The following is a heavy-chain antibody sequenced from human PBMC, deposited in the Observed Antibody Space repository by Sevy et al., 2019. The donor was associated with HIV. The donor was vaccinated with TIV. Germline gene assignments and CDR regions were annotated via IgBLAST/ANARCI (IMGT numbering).Heavy chain of an antibody. D-gene: IGHD2-15*01. Sequence: SETLSLTCTVSGGSISSSSYYWGWIRQPPGKGLEWIGSIYYSGSTYYHPSLKSRVTISVDTSKNQFSLKLSSVTAADTAVYYCASADIVVVVAAILFDYWGQGTLVTVSS. J-gene: IGHJ4*02. CDR1: GGSISSSSYY. V-gene: IGHV4-39*01. CDR3: ASADIVVVVAAILFDY. CDR2: IYYSGST.